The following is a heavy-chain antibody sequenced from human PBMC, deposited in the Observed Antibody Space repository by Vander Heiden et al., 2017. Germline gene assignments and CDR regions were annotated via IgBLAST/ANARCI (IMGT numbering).Heavy chain of an antibody. Sequence: EVQLVESGGGLVQPGGSLRLSFAASGFTFSTYWMHWVRQAPGKGLVWVSHIHSDGSSTTYADSVKGRFTISRDNAKNTLYLQMNSLRAEDTAVYYCARAARGIIVEPPDYWGQGTLVTVSS. CDR2: IHSDGSST. V-gene: IGHV3-74*03. D-gene: IGHD3-22*01. J-gene: IGHJ4*02. CDR3: ARAARGIIVEPPDY. CDR1: GFTFSTYW.